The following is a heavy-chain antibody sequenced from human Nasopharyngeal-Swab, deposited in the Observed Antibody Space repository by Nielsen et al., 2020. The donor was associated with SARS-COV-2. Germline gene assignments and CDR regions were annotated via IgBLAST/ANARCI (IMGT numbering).Heavy chain of an antibody. V-gene: IGHV4-39*07. Sequence: RQAPGKGLEWIGNIFSGGNTYYNPSLDSRVTISLDTSKNQFSLKLSSVTAADTAVYYCARGTDIPPDYWGREPWSPSPQ. CDR2: IFSGGNT. CDR3: ARGTDIPPDY. J-gene: IGHJ4*02. D-gene: IGHD3-9*01.